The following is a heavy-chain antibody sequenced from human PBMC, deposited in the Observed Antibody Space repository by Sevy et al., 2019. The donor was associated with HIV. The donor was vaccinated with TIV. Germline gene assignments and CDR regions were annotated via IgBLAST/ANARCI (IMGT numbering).Heavy chain of an antibody. Sequence: TLSLTCTVSGGSISSGNYYWSWIRQPAGKGLEWIGRIYTRGGTNYNPSLKSRVTISVDTSKNQFSLKLSSVTAADTAVYYCARESGDCSSTSCYEGVFDYWGQGTLVTVSS. CDR3: ARESGDCSSTSCYEGVFDY. V-gene: IGHV4-61*02. J-gene: IGHJ4*02. CDR2: IYTRGGT. D-gene: IGHD2-2*01. CDR1: GGSISSGNYY.